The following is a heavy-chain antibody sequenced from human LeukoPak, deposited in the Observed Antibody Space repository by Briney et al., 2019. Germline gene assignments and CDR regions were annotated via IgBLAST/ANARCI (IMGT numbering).Heavy chain of an antibody. J-gene: IGHJ5*02. D-gene: IGHD3-16*01. V-gene: IGHV1-8*03. CDR2: KNPNSGNT. Sequence: SSVKVSCKASGGTFSSYAISWVRQAPGQGLEWMGWKNPNSGNTGYAQKFQGRVTITRNTSISTAYMELSSLRSEDTAVYYCARWDLAFAPWGQGTLVTVSS. CDR3: ARWDLAFAP. CDR1: GGTFSSYA.